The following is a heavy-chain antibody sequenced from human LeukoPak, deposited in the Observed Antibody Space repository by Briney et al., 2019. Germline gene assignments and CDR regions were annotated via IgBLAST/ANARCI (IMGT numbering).Heavy chain of an antibody. Sequence: SETLSLTCTVSGGSIRSYYWSWIRQPPGKGLEWIGYIYYSGSTNYNPSLKSRVTMSVDTSKNQFSLKLSSVTAADTAVYYCAGGSDAFDIWGQGTMVTVSS. CDR1: GGSIRSYY. CDR3: AGGSDAFDI. CDR2: IYYSGST. V-gene: IGHV4-59*12. D-gene: IGHD2-15*01. J-gene: IGHJ3*02.